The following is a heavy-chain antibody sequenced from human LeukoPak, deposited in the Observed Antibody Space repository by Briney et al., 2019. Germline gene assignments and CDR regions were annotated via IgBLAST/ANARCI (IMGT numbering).Heavy chain of an antibody. CDR2: INHSGST. V-gene: IGHV4-34*01. J-gene: IGHJ3*02. D-gene: IGHD2-15*01. CDR3: ARWTLRVSATRADAFDI. CDR1: GGPFSGYY. Sequence: KPSETLSLTCAVYGGPFSGYYWSWSRQPPGKGLEWIGEINHSGSTNYNPSLKSRVTISVDTSKNQFSLKLDSVTAADTAVYYCARWTLRVSATRADAFDIWGQGTMVTVSS.